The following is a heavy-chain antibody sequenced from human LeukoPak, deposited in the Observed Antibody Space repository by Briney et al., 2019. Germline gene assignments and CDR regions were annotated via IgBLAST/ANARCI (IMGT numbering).Heavy chain of an antibody. CDR2: ISNSGSSK. J-gene: IGHJ4*02. CDR3: ASLTVTGGSLSDY. Sequence: GGPLRLSCVASGFTFSNYDMNWVRQVPGKGLEWVSYISNSGSSKYYVDSVKGRFTISRDNAKNSLYLQMNSLRAEDTAVYYCASLTVTGGSLSDYWGQGTLVTVSS. CDR1: GFTFSNYD. D-gene: IGHD2-15*01. V-gene: IGHV3-48*03.